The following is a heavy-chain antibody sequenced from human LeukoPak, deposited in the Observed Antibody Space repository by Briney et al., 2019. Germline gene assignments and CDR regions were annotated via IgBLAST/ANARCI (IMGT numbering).Heavy chain of an antibody. CDR3: AKSRGIAVAGTSYYFDY. Sequence: PGGSLRLSCAASGFTFSSYAMSWVRQAPGKGLDWVSAIRGSGGNIYYVDSVKGRFTISRDNSKNTLYLQMNSLRAEDTAVYYCAKSRGIAVAGTSYYFDYWGQGTLVTVSS. D-gene: IGHD6-19*01. V-gene: IGHV3-23*01. CDR1: GFTFSSYA. J-gene: IGHJ4*02. CDR2: IRGSGGNI.